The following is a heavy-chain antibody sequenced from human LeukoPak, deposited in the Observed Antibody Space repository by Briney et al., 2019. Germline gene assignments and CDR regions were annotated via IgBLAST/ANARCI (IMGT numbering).Heavy chain of an antibody. CDR3: ALTGYCSSTSCYTSDY. J-gene: IGHJ4*02. CDR2: IPYDGSNK. Sequence: PGRSLRLSCAASGFTFSSYAMHWVRQAPGKGLEWVAVIPYDGSNKYYADSVKGRFTISRDNSKNTLYLQMDRLRAEDTAVYYCALTGYCSSTSCYTSDYWGQGTLVTVSS. CDR1: GFTFSSYA. D-gene: IGHD2-2*02. V-gene: IGHV3-30-3*01.